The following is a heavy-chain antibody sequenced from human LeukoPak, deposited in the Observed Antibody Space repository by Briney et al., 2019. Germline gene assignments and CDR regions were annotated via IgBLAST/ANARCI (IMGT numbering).Heavy chain of an antibody. CDR1: GFTFSNYP. CDR3: ARVGNWGSPLYYSDF. Sequence: PGGSLRLSCAASGFTFSNYPMHWVRQAPGEGLEYASAISNNGGNTYYADSVKGRFTISRDNSKNTLYLQMGSLRAEGMAVYYCARVGNWGSPLYYSDFWGQGTLVTVSS. CDR2: ISNNGGNT. J-gene: IGHJ4*02. D-gene: IGHD7-27*01. V-gene: IGHV3-64*02.